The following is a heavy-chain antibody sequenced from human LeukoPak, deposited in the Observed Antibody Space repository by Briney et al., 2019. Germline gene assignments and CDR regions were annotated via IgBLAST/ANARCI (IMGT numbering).Heavy chain of an antibody. D-gene: IGHD2-2*01. CDR2: INHSGST. V-gene: IGHV4-34*01. J-gene: IGHJ2*01. CDR3: ARGRGYCSSTSCYARYFDL. Sequence: SETLSLTCAVYGGSFIGYYWSWIRQPPGKGLEWIGEINHSGSTNYNPSLKSRVTISVDTSKNQFSLKLSSVTAADTAVYYCARGRGYCSSTSCYARYFDLWGRGTLVTVSS. CDR1: GGSFIGYY.